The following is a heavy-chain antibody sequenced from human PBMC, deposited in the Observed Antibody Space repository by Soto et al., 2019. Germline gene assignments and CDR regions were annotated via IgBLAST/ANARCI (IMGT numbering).Heavy chain of an antibody. D-gene: IGHD6-13*01. CDR1: GFTFSSYA. V-gene: IGHV3-30*14. CDR3: ARDRRSSSWYWFDP. Sequence: QVQLVESGGGVVQPGRSLRLSCAASGFTFSSYAMHWVRQAPGKGLEWVAVISYDGSNKYYADSVKGRFTISRDNSKNTLYLQMNSLRAEDTAVYYCARDRRSSSWYWFDPWGQETLVTVSS. J-gene: IGHJ5*02. CDR2: ISYDGSNK.